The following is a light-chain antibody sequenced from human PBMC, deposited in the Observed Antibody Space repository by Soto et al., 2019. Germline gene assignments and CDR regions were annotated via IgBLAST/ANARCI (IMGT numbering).Light chain of an antibody. CDR2: GAS. CDR3: QQRNIWPPVT. V-gene: IGKV3D-20*02. CDR1: QSVTSNY. J-gene: IGKJ5*01. Sequence: EIVMTQSPATLSVSAGERATLSCWAIQSVTSNYLAWYQQKPGQAPRLLIFGASIRATGIPDRFSGSGSGTDFTLTISSLEPEDSAVYYCQQRNIWPPVTFGQGTRLEIK.